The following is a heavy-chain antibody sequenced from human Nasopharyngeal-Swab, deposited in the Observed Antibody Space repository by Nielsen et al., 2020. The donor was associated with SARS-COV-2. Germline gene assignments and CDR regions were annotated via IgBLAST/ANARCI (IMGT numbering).Heavy chain of an antibody. V-gene: IGHV1-3*01. CDR2: INAGKGNT. Sequence: ASVKVSCKASGYTLSKYAMYWVRQAPGQRPEVMGWINAGKGNTIYSQRFQGRVRMSRDTSANTVYMELNRLRSEYTAVYYCARVPEVADSRIDYWGQGTLVTVSS. J-gene: IGHJ4*02. CDR1: GYTLSKYA. CDR3: ARVPEVADSRIDY. D-gene: IGHD5-12*01.